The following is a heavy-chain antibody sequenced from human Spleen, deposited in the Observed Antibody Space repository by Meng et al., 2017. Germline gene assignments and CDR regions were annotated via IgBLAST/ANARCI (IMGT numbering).Heavy chain of an antibody. CDR2: INPKSGDT. CDR3: ARDEDISAAGKLFGDY. J-gene: IGHJ4*02. V-gene: IGHV1-2*05. D-gene: IGHD6-13*01. CDR1: GYTFPDYW. Sequence: ASVKVSCKASGYTFPDYWLHWVRRAPGQGLEWMGRINPKSGDTHYAKRFQGRVTMTGDTSIRTAYMELRGLRSDAADMYYCARDEDISAAGKLFGDYRGQGTLVTVSS.